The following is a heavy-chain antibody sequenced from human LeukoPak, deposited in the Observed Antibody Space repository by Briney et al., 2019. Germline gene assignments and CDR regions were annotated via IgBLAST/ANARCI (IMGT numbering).Heavy chain of an antibody. CDR1: GLMFSGHY. D-gene: IGHD3-10*01. CDR3: AKDFAVRGAFYFDY. V-gene: IGHV3-23*01. Sequence: GGSLRPSCAASGLMFSGHYMSWVRQAPGKGLEWVSAISGSGGSTYYADSVKGRFTISRDNSKNTLYLQMNSLRAEDTAVYYCAKDFAVRGAFYFDYWGQGTLVTVSS. J-gene: IGHJ4*02. CDR2: ISGSGGST.